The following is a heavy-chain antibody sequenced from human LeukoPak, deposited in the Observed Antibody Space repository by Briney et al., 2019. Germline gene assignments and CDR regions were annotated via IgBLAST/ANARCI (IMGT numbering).Heavy chain of an antibody. J-gene: IGHJ4*02. CDR1: GFTFSSYS. V-gene: IGHV3-21*01. Sequence: GGSLRLSCAASGFTFSSYSMNWVRQAPGKGLEWVSSISSSSYIYYADSVKGRFTISRDNAKNSLYLQMNSLRAEDTAVYYCARDLGLLRLDYWGQGTLVTVSS. CDR3: ARDLGLLRLDY. D-gene: IGHD2-21*02. CDR2: ISSSSYI.